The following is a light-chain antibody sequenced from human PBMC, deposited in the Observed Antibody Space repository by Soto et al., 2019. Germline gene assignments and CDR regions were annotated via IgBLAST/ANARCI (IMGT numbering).Light chain of an antibody. J-gene: IGKJ1*01. CDR3: QQYNNWPFWT. CDR2: GAS. Sequence: EIVMTQSPATLSVSPGERATLSCRASQSVSSNLAWYQQKPGQAPRLLIYGASTRATGIPARFSGSGSGTEFTLTISSLQSEDFAVYYCQQYNNWPFWTFGQGTKVEFK. CDR1: QSVSSN. V-gene: IGKV3-15*01.